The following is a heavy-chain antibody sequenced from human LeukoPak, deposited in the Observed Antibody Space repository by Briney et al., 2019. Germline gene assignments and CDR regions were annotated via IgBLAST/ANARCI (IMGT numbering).Heavy chain of an antibody. CDR2: IYWDDDK. Sequence: SGPTLVKPTQTLTLTCTFSGFSLSTSGVGVGWIRQPPGKALEWLALIYWDDDKRYSPSLKSRLTITKDTSKNHVVLTMTNMDPVDTATYYCAREDYYDSSGYYWSPHWGQGTLVTVSS. D-gene: IGHD3-22*01. CDR3: AREDYYDSSGYYWSPH. J-gene: IGHJ1*01. CDR1: GFSLSTSGVG. V-gene: IGHV2-5*02.